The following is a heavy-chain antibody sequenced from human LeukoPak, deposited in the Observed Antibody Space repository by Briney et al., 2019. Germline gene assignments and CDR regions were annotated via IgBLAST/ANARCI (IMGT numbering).Heavy chain of an antibody. CDR2: IYTSGST. Sequence: SETLSLTCTVSGGSINRYHGSWLPQPTRKGLEGIGRIYTSGSTNYNPSLKSRVTMSVDTSKNQFSLKLSSVTAADTAVYYCARCRSKLELPYDDWCQGTLVTVSS. V-gene: IGHV4-4*07. D-gene: IGHD1-7*01. CDR1: GGSINRYH. J-gene: IGHJ4*02. CDR3: ARCRSKLELPYDD.